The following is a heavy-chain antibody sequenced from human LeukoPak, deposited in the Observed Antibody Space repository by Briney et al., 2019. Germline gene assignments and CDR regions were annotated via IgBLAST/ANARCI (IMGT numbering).Heavy chain of an antibody. CDR2: INPNSGGT. Sequence: GASVKLSCKASGYTFTGYYMHWVRQAPGQGLEWMGRINPNSGGTNYAQKFQGRVTMTRDTSISTAYMELSRLRSDDTAVYYCARDPSDYDSSGYLSYFDYWGQGTLVTVSS. J-gene: IGHJ4*02. D-gene: IGHD3-22*01. CDR3: ARDPSDYDSSGYLSYFDY. CDR1: GYTFTGYY. V-gene: IGHV1-2*06.